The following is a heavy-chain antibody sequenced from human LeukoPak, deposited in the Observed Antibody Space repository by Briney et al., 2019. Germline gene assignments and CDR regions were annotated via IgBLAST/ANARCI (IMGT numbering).Heavy chain of an antibody. Sequence: GGSLRLSCAASGFTFSDYSLNWVRQAPGKGLEWVSAISGSGGSTYYADSVKGRFTISRDNSKNTLYLQMNSLRAEDTAVYYCAKAGITMIVVFDYWGQGTLVTVSS. CDR2: ISGSGGST. J-gene: IGHJ4*02. CDR3: AKAGITMIVVFDY. D-gene: IGHD3-22*01. V-gene: IGHV3-23*01. CDR1: GFTFSDYS.